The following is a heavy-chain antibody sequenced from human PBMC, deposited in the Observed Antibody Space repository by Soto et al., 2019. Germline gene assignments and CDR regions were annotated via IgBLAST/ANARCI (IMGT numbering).Heavy chain of an antibody. CDR3: VRGGMSDKIFDY. CDR1: GFTFSSYT. CDR2: ISYDGSDK. D-gene: IGHD3-16*01. Sequence: GGSLRLSCAASGFTFSSYTMHWVRQTPGKGLERVAVISYDGSDKYYADSVKGRFTISRDNSKNSLYLQMNSLRVEDMAVYYCVRGGMSDKIFDYWGQGTLVTVSS. V-gene: IGHV3-30*04. J-gene: IGHJ4*02.